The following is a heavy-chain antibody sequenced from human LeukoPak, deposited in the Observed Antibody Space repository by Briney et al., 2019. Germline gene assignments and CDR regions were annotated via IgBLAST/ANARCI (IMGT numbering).Heavy chain of an antibody. V-gene: IGHV3-23*01. CDR3: AKEDRVMAAPYLDY. Sequence: GGSLRLSCAASGFTFSSYAMTWVRQAPGKGLEWVSAVSGSGGKTYYADSVKGRFTISRDNSKNTVSLQMNSLRAEDTAVYYCAKEDRVMAAPYLDYWGQGTLVTVSS. CDR2: VSGSGGKT. D-gene: IGHD3-16*01. J-gene: IGHJ4*02. CDR1: GFTFSSYA.